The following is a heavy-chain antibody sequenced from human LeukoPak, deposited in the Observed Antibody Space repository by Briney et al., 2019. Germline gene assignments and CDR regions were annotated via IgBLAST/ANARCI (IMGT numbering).Heavy chain of an antibody. D-gene: IGHD4-17*01. CDR3: ARDETVTTRYFDL. V-gene: IGHV3-30-3*01. J-gene: IGHJ2*01. CDR1: GFTFSSYA. Sequence: PGGSLRLSCAASGFTFSSYAMHWVRQAPGKGLEWVAVISYDGSNKYYADSVKGRFTISRDNSKNTLYLQMNSLRAEDTAVYYCARDETVTTRYFDLWGRGTLVTVSS. CDR2: ISYDGSNK.